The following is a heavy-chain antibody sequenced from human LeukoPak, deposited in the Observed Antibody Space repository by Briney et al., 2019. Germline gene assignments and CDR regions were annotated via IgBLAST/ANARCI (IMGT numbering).Heavy chain of an antibody. V-gene: IGHV5-51*01. CDR3: ARHVDHYGSGSPIYYYYMNV. J-gene: IGHJ6*03. Sequence: GESLKISCKGSGYSFTSYWIGWVRQMPGKGLEWMGIIYPGDSDTRYSPSFQGQVTFSADKSISTAYLQWTSLKPSDTAMYYCARHVDHYGSGSPIYYYYMNVWGKGTTVTVSS. D-gene: IGHD3-10*01. CDR2: IYPGDSDT. CDR1: GYSFTSYW.